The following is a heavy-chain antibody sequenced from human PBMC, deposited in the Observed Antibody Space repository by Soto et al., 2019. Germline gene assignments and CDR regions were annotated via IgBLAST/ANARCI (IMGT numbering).Heavy chain of an antibody. V-gene: IGHV1-18*01. CDR1: GYTFTSYG. Sequence: ASVKVSCKASGYTFTSYGISWVRQAPGQGLEWMGWISAYNGNTNYAQKLQGRVTMTTDTSTSTAYMELRSLRSDDTAVYYCATHHYYDSSGYSAHLIWGQGTLVTVPS. J-gene: IGHJ4*02. CDR2: ISAYNGNT. CDR3: ATHHYYDSSGYSAHLI. D-gene: IGHD3-22*01.